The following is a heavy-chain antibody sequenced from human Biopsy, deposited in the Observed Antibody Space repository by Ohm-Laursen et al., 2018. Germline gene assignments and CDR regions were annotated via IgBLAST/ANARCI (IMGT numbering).Heavy chain of an antibody. D-gene: IGHD7-27*01. CDR1: GGSIKSYY. CDR3: ARLTGDPSY. V-gene: IGHV4-59*01. J-gene: IGHJ4*02. CDR2: IYYTGQT. Sequence: GTLSLTCPVSGGSIKSYYWNWIRQSPGKGLEWIGFIYYTGQTNYNPSLKSRATISVDTSKNQFSLKVISVTAADTAVYYCARLTGDPSYWGQGILVTVSS.